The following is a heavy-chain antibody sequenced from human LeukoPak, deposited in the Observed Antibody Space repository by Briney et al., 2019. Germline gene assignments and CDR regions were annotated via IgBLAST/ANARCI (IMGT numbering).Heavy chain of an antibody. V-gene: IGHV3-66*01. D-gene: IGHD3-22*01. CDR2: IYSGGGT. CDR3: ARNYYDSSAYYYFDY. J-gene: IGHJ4*02. Sequence: GGSLRLSCAASGFTVSNSYMNWVRQAPGKGLEWISLIYSGGGTYYADSVEGRFTISRDNSKNTLYLQMNSLRAEDTAVYYCARNYYDSSAYYYFDYWGQGTLVTVSS. CDR1: GFTVSNSY.